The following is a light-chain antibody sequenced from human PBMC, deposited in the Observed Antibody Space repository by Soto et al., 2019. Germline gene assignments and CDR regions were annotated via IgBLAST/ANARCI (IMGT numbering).Light chain of an antibody. J-gene: IGLJ1*01. CDR3: VSWDDSLSGLV. Sequence: QSALTQPPSASGSPGQSVTISCTGTSSDVGAYNYVSWFQQHPGKAPKLMIYEVTKRPSGVPARFSGSKSGNTASLAISGLRSEDEADYYCVSWDDSLSGLVFGTGTKVTVL. CDR1: SSDVGAYNY. CDR2: EVT. V-gene: IGLV2-8*01.